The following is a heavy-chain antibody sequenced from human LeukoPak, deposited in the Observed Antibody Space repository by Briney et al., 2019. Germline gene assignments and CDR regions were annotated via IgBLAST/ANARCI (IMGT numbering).Heavy chain of an antibody. Sequence: PGGSLRLSCAASGFTFSNFGMHWVRQAPGKGLEWVAFIRYDGSNKYYADSVKGRFTISRDNSKNTLYLQMNSLRAEDTAVYYCAKGPRYNWNYGNPYYFDYWGQGTLVTVSS. V-gene: IGHV3-30*02. D-gene: IGHD1-7*01. CDR2: IRYDGSNK. CDR1: GFTFSNFG. J-gene: IGHJ4*02. CDR3: AKGPRYNWNYGNPYYFDY.